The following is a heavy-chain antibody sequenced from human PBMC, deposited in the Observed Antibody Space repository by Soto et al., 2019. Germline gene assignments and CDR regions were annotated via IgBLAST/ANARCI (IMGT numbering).Heavy chain of an antibody. CDR1: GFTFTNYW. CDR3: ARDCYNFALGRARGGHWYFDL. V-gene: IGHV3-74*01. Sequence: EVQLVESGGRLVQPGGSLTLSCAASGFTFTNYWMHWVRQAPGKGLVWVSRIHYDGSNTRYADSVNGRFTISRDNAKNSLDLHLSNLEVDDTAVYYCARDCYNFALGRARGGHWYFDLWGRGTLVTVSS. J-gene: IGHJ2*01. CDR2: IHYDGSNT. D-gene: IGHD3-10*01.